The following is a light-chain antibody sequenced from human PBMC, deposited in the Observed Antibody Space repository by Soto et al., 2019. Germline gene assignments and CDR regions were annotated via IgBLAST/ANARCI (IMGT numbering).Light chain of an antibody. J-gene: IGLJ1*01. CDR2: EVN. Sequence: QSALTQPASVSGSPGQSITISCTGTSSDVSTYNYVSWYQQHPGKAPKLIIYEVNNRPSGVSDRFSGSKSGSTASLTISGLQPEDEADYHCTSYTRYTALVFGTGTQLTVL. V-gene: IGLV2-14*01. CDR3: TSYTRYTALV. CDR1: SSDVSTYNY.